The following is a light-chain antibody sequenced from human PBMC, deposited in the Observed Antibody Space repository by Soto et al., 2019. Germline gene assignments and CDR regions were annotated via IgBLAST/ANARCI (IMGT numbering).Light chain of an antibody. CDR3: QQYNNWPPDRT. CDR1: QSVSSN. J-gene: IGKJ1*01. CDR2: GAS. V-gene: IGKV3-15*01. Sequence: EIVMTQSPATLSVSPGERATLSCRASQSVSSNLAWYQQKPGQAPWLLIYGASTRATGIPARFSGSGSGTEFTLTISSLQSEDFAIYFCQQYNNWPPDRTFGQGTKVEIK.